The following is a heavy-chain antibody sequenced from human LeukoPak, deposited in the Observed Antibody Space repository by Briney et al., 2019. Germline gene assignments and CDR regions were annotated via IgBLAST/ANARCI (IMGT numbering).Heavy chain of an antibody. CDR1: GYIFTNYW. CDR3: ARGVYYYHSGGYYDFDY. Sequence: ASVKVSCKASGYIFTNYWMHWVRQAPGQGLQWMGMVNPGDGVTTYAQNFQGRVTMTRDTSSSTVYMELSSLRSEDTAVYYCARGVYYYHSGGYYDFDYWGQGPLVTVSS. CDR2: VNPGDGVT. D-gene: IGHD3-22*01. J-gene: IGHJ4*02. V-gene: IGHV1-46*01.